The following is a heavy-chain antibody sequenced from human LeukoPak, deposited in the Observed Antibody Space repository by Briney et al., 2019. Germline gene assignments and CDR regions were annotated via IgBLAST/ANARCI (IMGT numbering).Heavy chain of an antibody. CDR3: ARGGRGYSGYDNWFDP. D-gene: IGHD5-12*01. CDR2: IIPILGIA. V-gene: IGHV1-69*04. CDR1: GGTFSSYA. J-gene: IGHJ5*02. Sequence: SVKVSCKASGGTFSSYAISWVRQAPGQGLEWMGRIIPILGIANYAQKFQGRVTITADKSTSTAYMELSSLRSEDTAVYYCARGGRGYSGYDNWFDPWGQGTLVTVSS.